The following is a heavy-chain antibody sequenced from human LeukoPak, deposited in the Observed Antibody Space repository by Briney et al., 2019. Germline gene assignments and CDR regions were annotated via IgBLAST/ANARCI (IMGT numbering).Heavy chain of an antibody. D-gene: IGHD7-27*01. J-gene: IGHJ4*02. V-gene: IGHV1-46*01. CDR2: VNPSGGST. CDR1: GCTYTSYF. CDR3: ARGPGDLGDY. Sequence: ASVKVSCKASGCTYTSYFMHWVRPAPGQGLEWMGLVNPSGGSTNYAQKFQGRVTMTRDMSTSTVFMELDSLRSEDTAVYYCARGPGDLGDYWGQGTLVTVSS.